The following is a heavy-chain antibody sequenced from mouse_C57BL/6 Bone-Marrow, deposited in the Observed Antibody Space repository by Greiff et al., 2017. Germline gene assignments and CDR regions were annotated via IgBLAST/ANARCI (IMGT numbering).Heavy chain of an antibody. Sequence: EVQWVESGGDLVKPGGSLKLSCAASGFTFSSYGMSWVRQTPDKRLEWVATISSGGSYTYYPDSVKGRFTISRDNAKNTLYLQMSSLKSEDTAMYYCATIYYAMDYWGQGTSVTVSS. V-gene: IGHV5-6*01. J-gene: IGHJ4*01. D-gene: IGHD2-12*01. CDR1: GFTFSSYG. CDR2: ISSGGSYT. CDR3: ATIYYAMDY.